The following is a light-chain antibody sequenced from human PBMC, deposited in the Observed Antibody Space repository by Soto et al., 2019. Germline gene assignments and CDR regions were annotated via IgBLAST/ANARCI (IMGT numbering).Light chain of an antibody. V-gene: IGKV1-5*01. CDR3: KQYNTYMWT. J-gene: IGKJ1*01. CDR2: DVS. Sequence: DIQMTQSPSTLSASVGDRVTITCRASQSVSPWLGWFQQKPGRAPKLLIYDVSTLESGVPSRFSGSGSGTEVTLTINSLQPGDFATYYCKQYNTYMWTVGQGTKVEIK. CDR1: QSVSPW.